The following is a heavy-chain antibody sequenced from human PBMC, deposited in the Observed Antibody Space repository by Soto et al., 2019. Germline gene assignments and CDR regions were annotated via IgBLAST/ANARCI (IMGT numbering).Heavy chain of an antibody. V-gene: IGHV3-23*01. CDR3: AKCPYSNYFNNWFDP. CDR2: ISGSGGST. CDR1: GFTFSSYA. Sequence: SGGSLRLSCAASGFTFSSYAMSWVRQAPGKGLEWVSAISGSGGSTYYADSVKGRFTISRDNSKNTLYLQMNSLRAEDTAVYYCAKCPYSNYFNNWFDPWGQGTLVTVSS. D-gene: IGHD4-4*01. J-gene: IGHJ5*02.